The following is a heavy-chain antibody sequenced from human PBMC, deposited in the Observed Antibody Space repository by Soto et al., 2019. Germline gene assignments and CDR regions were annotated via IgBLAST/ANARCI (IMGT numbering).Heavy chain of an antibody. J-gene: IGHJ3*02. CDR1: GFTFSAYW. Sequence: QLVESGGGLVQPGGSLRLSCAASGFTFSAYWMSWVRQLPGKGLEWVANIGQDGSDKYYVDSVKGRFTISRDNAKKALYLQLNGLRREDTAVYYCARDYYGGPTHDAFDIWGQGTMVTVSS. CDR2: IGQDGSDK. CDR3: ARDYYGGPTHDAFDI. D-gene: IGHD3-10*01. V-gene: IGHV3-7*05.